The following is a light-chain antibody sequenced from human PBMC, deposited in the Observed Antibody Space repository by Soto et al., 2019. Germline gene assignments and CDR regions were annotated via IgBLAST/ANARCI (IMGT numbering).Light chain of an antibody. CDR2: GAS. Sequence: EIVLTQSPGTLSLSPGERATLSCRASQSVSSSYLAWYQQKTGQAPRLLIYGASSRATGIPDRFSGSGSGTDFTLNISRLEPDDFAVYYCQQYGSSPETFGQGTKVEIK. CDR1: QSVSSSY. CDR3: QQYGSSPET. V-gene: IGKV3-20*01. J-gene: IGKJ1*01.